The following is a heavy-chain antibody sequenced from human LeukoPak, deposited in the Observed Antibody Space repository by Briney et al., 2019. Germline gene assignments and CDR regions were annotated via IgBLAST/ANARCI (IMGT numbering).Heavy chain of an antibody. CDR2: IYSGGST. Sequence: GGSLRLSCAVSGLTVTTNSMSWVRQAPGKGLKWVSVIYSGGSTYYADSVKGRFTISRDYSKNTLYLQMNSLRAEDTAVYYCARDPGGWGNFDYWGQGTLVTVSS. CDR1: GLTVTTNS. J-gene: IGHJ4*02. V-gene: IGHV3-66*01. D-gene: IGHD6-19*01. CDR3: ARDPGGWGNFDY.